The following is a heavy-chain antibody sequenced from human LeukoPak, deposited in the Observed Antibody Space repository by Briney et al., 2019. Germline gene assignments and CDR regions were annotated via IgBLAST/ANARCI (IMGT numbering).Heavy chain of an antibody. J-gene: IGHJ3*02. CDR2: MNHSGST. D-gene: IGHD3-22*01. Sequence: PSETLSLTCAVYGGSFSGYYWSWIRQPPGKGLEWIGEMNHSGSTNYNPSLKSRVTISVDTSKNQFSLKLSSVTAADTAVYYCARDWVYYYDSMRAFDIWGQGTMVTVSS. V-gene: IGHV4-34*01. CDR3: ARDWVYYYDSMRAFDI. CDR1: GGSFSGYY.